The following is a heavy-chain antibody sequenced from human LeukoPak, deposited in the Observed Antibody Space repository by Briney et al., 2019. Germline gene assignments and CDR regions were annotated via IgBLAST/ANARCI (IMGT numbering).Heavy chain of an antibody. CDR1: GGSITNTNY. Sequence: PSGTLSLTCGVSGGSITNTNYWTWVRQPPGKGREWIGEVNLQGSTNYNPSLMGRVAISVDTSENHISLQFTSVTAADTAVYYCAREGGPYRPLDYSGQGTLVTVSS. CDR3: AREGGPYRPLDY. V-gene: IGHV4-4*02. CDR2: VNLQGST. J-gene: IGHJ4*02.